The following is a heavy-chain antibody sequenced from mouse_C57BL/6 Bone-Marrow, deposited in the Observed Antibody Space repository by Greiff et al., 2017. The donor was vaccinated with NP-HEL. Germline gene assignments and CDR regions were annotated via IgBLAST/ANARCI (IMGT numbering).Heavy chain of an antibody. CDR1: GYTFTSYW. V-gene: IGHV1-53*01. J-gene: IGHJ2*01. D-gene: IGHD3-2*02. Sequence: QVQLQQPGTELVKPGASVKLSCKASGYTFTSYWMHWLKQRPGQGLEWIGNINPNNGGTNDNEKFKTKATLTVDKSSSTAYMQLSGLTSEDSAVYDCARDSGYALDYWGQGTTLTVSS. CDR3: ARDSGYALDY. CDR2: INPNNGGT.